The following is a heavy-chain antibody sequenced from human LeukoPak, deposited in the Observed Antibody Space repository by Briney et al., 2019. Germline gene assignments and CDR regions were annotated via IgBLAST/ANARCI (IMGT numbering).Heavy chain of an antibody. V-gene: IGHV3-30*02. CDR1: GFTFSSYG. CDR3: AKSLRYFDWLLGYYFDY. Sequence: QAGGSLRLSCAASGFTFSSYGMHWVRQAPGKGREWVAFIRYDGSNKYYADSVKGRFTISRDNSKITLYLQMNSLRAEDTAVYYCAKSLRYFDWLLGYYFDYWGQGPLVTVSS. J-gene: IGHJ4*02. D-gene: IGHD3-9*01. CDR2: IRYDGSNK.